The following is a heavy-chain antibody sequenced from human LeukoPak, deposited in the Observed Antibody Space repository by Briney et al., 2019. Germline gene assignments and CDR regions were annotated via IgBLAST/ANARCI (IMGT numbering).Heavy chain of an antibody. Sequence: ASVKVSCKASGYTFTGHSMHWVRQAPGQGLEWMGWINPNSGGTDCAQRFQGRVTMTRDTSITMLYMEMSSLTPDDPAVYYCARAGYCSDGKCYTFDYWGQGTLVTVSS. J-gene: IGHJ4*02. CDR1: GYTFTGHS. CDR2: INPNSGGT. CDR3: ARAGYCSDGKCYTFDY. D-gene: IGHD2-15*01. V-gene: IGHV1-2*02.